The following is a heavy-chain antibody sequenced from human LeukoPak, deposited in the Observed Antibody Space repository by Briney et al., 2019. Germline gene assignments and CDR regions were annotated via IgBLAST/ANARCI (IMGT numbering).Heavy chain of an antibody. CDR1: GFTFSNSV. CDR3: VKDLSENFSFDY. CDR2: INTNGRYT. D-gene: IGHD1-26*01. V-gene: IGHV3-64D*09. J-gene: IGHJ4*02. Sequence: TGGSLRLSCSASGFTFSNSVMHWVRQAPGKGLEYVSIINTNGRYTNYADSVKGRFTVSRDNSKNTLYLQMSSLRAEDTAVYYCVKDLSENFSFDYWGQGTLVTVSS.